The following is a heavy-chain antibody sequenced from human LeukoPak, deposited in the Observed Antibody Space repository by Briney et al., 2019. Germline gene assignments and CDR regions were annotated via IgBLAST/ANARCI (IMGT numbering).Heavy chain of an antibody. CDR1: GYTFTGYH. J-gene: IGHJ6*02. Sequence: ASVKVSCKASGYTFTGYHMHWVRQAPGQGLEWMGWINPNSGGTNYAQKFQGRVTMTRDTSISTAYMELSRLRSDDTAVYYCARGKSSVWPVGLCMDVWGQGTTVTVSS. V-gene: IGHV1-2*02. CDR3: ARGKSSVWPVGLCMDV. CDR2: INPNSGGT. D-gene: IGHD6-19*01.